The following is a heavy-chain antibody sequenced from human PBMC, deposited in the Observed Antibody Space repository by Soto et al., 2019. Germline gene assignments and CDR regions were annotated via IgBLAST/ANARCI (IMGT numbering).Heavy chain of an antibody. CDR3: ARLVYDTRLNYMYFDF. V-gene: IGHV4-4*02. Sequence: SETPSLTCAVSGVSISSGNWWTWVRQTPQRGLEYIGEIFHDGTANYYPSFERRVAISVDTSKNQFSLKLTSVTAADTAIYFCARLVYDTRLNYMYFDFWGQGALVTVSS. CDR2: IFHDGTA. CDR1: GVSISSGNW. J-gene: IGHJ4*02. D-gene: IGHD2-8*01.